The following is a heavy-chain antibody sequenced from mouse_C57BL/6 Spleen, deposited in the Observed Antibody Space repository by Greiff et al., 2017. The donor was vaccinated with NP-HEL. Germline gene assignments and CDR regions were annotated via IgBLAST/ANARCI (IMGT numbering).Heavy chain of an antibody. CDR3: ARSLYSNYWYFDV. D-gene: IGHD2-5*01. CDR1: GYTFTSYW. V-gene: IGHV1-64*01. Sequence: QVQLQQPGAELVKPGASVKLSCKASGYTFTSYWMHWVKQRPGQGLEWIGMIHPNSGSTNYNEKFTSKATLTVDKSSSTAYMQLSSLTSEDSAVYYCARSLYSNYWYFDVWGTGTTVTVSS. J-gene: IGHJ1*03. CDR2: IHPNSGST.